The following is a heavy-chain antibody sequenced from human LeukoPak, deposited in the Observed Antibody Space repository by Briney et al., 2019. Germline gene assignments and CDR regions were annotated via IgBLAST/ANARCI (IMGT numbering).Heavy chain of an antibody. V-gene: IGHV3-20*04. CDR2: INRDGEAT. CDR1: GVTIADHG. J-gene: IGHJ4*02. CDR3: ARDLSSSSYSLAY. Sequence: PGGSLRLSCAASGVTIADHGMSWVRQVPGKGLEWVSGINRDGEATGYADSVKGRFTISRDNAKKSLYLEINSLRDDDTALHYCARDLSSSSYSLAYWGQGTLVTVS. D-gene: IGHD6-13*01.